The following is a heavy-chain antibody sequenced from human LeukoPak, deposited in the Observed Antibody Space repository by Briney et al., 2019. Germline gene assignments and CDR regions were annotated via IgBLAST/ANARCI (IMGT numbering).Heavy chain of an antibody. CDR1: GYTFTGYY. V-gene: IGHV1-2*02. CDR2: INPNSGGT. CDR3: ARGGSGWYTGYFDL. J-gene: IGHJ2*01. D-gene: IGHD6-19*01. Sequence: GATVKVSCKASGYTFTGYYMHWVRQAPGQGLEWMGWINPNSGGTTYAQKFQGRVTMTRDTSISTAYMELSRLRSDDTAVYYCARGGSGWYTGYFDLWGRGTLVTPSS.